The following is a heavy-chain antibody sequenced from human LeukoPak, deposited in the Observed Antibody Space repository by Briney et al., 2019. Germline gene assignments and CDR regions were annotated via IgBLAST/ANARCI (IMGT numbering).Heavy chain of an antibody. CDR3: ARDGIAAATEY. J-gene: IGHJ4*02. CDR2: IWYDGSNK. D-gene: IGHD6-13*01. Sequence: GGSLRLSCAVSGFTFKDYWMIWVRQAPGKGLEWVAVIWYDGSNKYYADSVKGRFTISRDNSKNTLYLQMNSLRAEDTAVYYCARDGIAAATEYWGQGTLVTVSS. CDR1: GFTFKDYW. V-gene: IGHV3-33*08.